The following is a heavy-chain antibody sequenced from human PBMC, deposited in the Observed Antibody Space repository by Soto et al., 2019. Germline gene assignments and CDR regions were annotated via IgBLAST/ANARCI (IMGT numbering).Heavy chain of an antibody. Sequence: GASVKVSFKASGGLFSSYPISWLRQVPGQGLEWMGGIIPVFQTAYYTQRFQGRVTITADESTNTAYMELSSLRSEDTAIYYCARGGSGYTWFNEFWGQGTLVTVSS. CDR1: GGLFSSYP. D-gene: IGHD3-22*01. V-gene: IGHV1-69*13. CDR2: IIPVFQTA. CDR3: ARGGSGYTWFNEF. J-gene: IGHJ4*02.